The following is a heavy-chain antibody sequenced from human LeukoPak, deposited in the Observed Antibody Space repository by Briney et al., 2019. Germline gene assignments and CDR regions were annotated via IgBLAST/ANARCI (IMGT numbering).Heavy chain of an antibody. CDR1: GGSISSGDYY. CDR3: ARDRPLTYYYDSSGYSDAFDI. D-gene: IGHD3-22*01. V-gene: IGHV4-30-4*08. Sequence: TLSLTCTVSGGSISSGDYYWSWIRQPPGKGLEWIGYIYYSGSTYYNPSLKSRVTISVDTSKNQFSLKLSSVTAADTAVHYCARDRPLTYYYDSSGYSDAFDIWGQGTMVTVSS. CDR2: IYYSGST. J-gene: IGHJ3*02.